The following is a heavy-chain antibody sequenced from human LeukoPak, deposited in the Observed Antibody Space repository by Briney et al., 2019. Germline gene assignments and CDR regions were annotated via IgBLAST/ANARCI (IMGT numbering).Heavy chain of an antibody. CDR3: ARGASPVTREGWFDP. V-gene: IGHV4-59*01. J-gene: IGHJ5*02. Sequence: SETLSLTCTVSGGSISSYYWSWIRQPPGKGLEWIGYIYYSGSTNYNPSLKSRVTISVDTSKNQFSLKLSSVTAADTAVYYCARGASPVTREGWFDPWGQGTLVTVSS. CDR2: IYYSGST. D-gene: IGHD4-11*01. CDR1: GGSISSYY.